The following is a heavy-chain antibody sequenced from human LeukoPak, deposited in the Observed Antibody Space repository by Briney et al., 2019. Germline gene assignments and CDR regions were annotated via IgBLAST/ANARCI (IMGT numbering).Heavy chain of an antibody. V-gene: IGHV5-51*01. CDR3: AICYYDSSAYYSPFDY. Sequence: GESLKISCKGSGYSFTNYWIGWVRQMPGKGLDWMVIIYPGDSDTRYSPSFQGQVTISADKSISTAYLQWSSLKASHTAMYYCAICYYDSSAYYSPFDYWGQGTLVTVSS. CDR1: GYSFTNYW. J-gene: IGHJ4*02. CDR2: IYPGDSDT. D-gene: IGHD3-22*01.